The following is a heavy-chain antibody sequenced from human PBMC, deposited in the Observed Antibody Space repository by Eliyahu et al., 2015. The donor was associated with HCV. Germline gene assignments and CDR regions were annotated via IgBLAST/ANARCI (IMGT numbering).Heavy chain of an antibody. CDR2: IFPGDSNT. CDR3: VRHSYYDGRRHYFDY. V-gene: IGHV5-51*01. D-gene: IGHD3-22*01. Sequence: EVQLVQSGADVKKPGESLKISCKASGYSFTSYYXGWVRQMPGKGLELMGVIFPGDSNTRYSPSFQGQVTISADKSIDIAYLQWSSLKASDTAMYYCVRHSYYDGRRHYFDYWGQGTLLTVSS. J-gene: IGHJ4*02. CDR1: GYSFTSYY.